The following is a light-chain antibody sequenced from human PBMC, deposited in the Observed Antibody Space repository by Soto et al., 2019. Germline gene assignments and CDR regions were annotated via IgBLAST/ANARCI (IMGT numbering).Light chain of an antibody. CDR2: AAS. CDR3: QQGHSMPFT. Sequence: DIQMTQSPYSLSASVGDRVTITCRASQSITNSLNWYQHKPGKAPTLVVYAASSLQSGVPSRFSGSGSATDFTLTISSLHPEDFATYFCQQGHSMPFTFGPGTKVDI. CDR1: QSITNS. V-gene: IGKV1-39*01. J-gene: IGKJ3*01.